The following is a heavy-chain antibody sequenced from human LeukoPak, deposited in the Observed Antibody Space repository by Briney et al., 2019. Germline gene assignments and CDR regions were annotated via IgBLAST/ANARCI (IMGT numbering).Heavy chain of an antibody. CDR1: GGSITGSY. D-gene: IGHD3-10*01. J-gene: IGHJ4*02. V-gene: IGHV4-59*01. Sequence: SETLSLTCTVSGGSITGSYWSWLRQPPGRGLEYIGYIYYSGSTNYNPSLKSRVTISVDTSKNQFSLKLTSVTAADTAVYYCATAGPISGRHNYFDSWGQGTLVTVSS. CDR3: ATAGPISGRHNYFDS. CDR2: IYYSGST.